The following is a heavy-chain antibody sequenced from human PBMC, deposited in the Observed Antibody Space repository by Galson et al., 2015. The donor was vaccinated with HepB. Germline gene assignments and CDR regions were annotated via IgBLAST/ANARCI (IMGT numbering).Heavy chain of an antibody. D-gene: IGHD1-14*01. V-gene: IGHV3-23*01. Sequence: SLRLSCAASGFTFSNYAMSWVRQAPGKGLEWVSAISGSGGSIYYADSVRGRFTISRDNSKNTLYLQMNSLRAEDTAVYYCARTRPAYYFDYWGQGTLVTVSS. CDR3: ARTRPAYYFDY. J-gene: IGHJ4*02. CDR1: GFTFSNYA. CDR2: ISGSGGSI.